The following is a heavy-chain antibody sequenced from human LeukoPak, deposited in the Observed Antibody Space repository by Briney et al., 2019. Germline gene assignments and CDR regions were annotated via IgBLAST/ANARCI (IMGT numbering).Heavy chain of an antibody. CDR2: IYTCEST. D-gene: IGHD5-12*01. V-gene: IGHV4-4*07. J-gene: IGHJ4*02. CDR3: ARDLNWYSGYLFDY. Sequence: SETLSLTCTVSCRSISSYYGSWLRQPAGKGREWIGRIYTCESTHYNPSLKSRLTMPVGTSNNQLSLQLSSLPAPRTAGYYCARDLNWYSGYLFDYWGRGTLVTVSS. CDR1: CRSISSYY.